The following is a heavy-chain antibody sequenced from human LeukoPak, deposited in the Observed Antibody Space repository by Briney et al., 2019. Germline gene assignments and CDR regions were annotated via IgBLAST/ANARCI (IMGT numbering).Heavy chain of an antibody. CDR3: ARVNTLIRGIGWFDP. Sequence: SVKVSCKASGGTFSSYAISWVRQAPGQGLEWMGGIIPIFGTANYAQKFQGRVTITADESTSTAYMELSSLRSEDTAVYYCARVNTLIRGIGWFDPWGQGTLVTVSS. CDR2: IIPIFGTA. CDR1: GGTFSSYA. V-gene: IGHV1-69*13. J-gene: IGHJ5*02. D-gene: IGHD3-10*01.